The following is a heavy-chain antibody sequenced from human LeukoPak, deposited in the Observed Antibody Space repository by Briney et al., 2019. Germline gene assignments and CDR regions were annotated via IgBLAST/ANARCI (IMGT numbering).Heavy chain of an antibody. CDR3: ARGGHVRVYDNSYYGHY. CDR1: GYTFTSYY. CDR2: INPSGGRT. V-gene: IGHV1-46*01. Sequence: ASVKVSCKASGYTFTSYYMYWVRQAPGQGLEWMGIINPSGGRTSYAQKFQGRVTMTRDMSTSTVYMELSSLRSEDTAVYYCARGGHVRVYDNSYYGHYWGQGTLVTVSS. D-gene: IGHD3-22*01. J-gene: IGHJ4*02.